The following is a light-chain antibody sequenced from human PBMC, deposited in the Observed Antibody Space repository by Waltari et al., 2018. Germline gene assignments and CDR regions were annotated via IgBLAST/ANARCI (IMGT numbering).Light chain of an antibody. CDR3: GSYSGTTTYV. Sequence: QSALAQPASVSGSPGQSVTISCTRTGSDVGGYNYVSWYQQHPGKCPKIFIYAVSVRPSGMSSRFSGSKSGNTASLTISGLQAEDEADYYCGSYSGTTTYVFGTGTYVTVL. CDR2: AVS. V-gene: IGLV2-14*03. J-gene: IGLJ1*01. CDR1: GSDVGGYNY.